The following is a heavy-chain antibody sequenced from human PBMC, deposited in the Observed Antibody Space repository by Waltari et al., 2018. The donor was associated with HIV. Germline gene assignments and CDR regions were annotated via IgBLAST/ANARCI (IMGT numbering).Heavy chain of an antibody. CDR2: VFYNGDS. CDR1: SDPIINFF. Sequence: QVRLAESGPRTVKPSAPLTLKRSIFSDPIINFFWTWVQQPPGNGLQYLGYVFYNGDSDYKPSLKTRLIISLDTSNYWFYLNLASVTTSDTATYYCARANRTLIGSYSQFFFDDWGQGALVTVSS. V-gene: IGHV4-59*01. J-gene: IGHJ4*02. D-gene: IGHD3-10*01. CDR3: ARANRTLIGSYSQFFFDD.